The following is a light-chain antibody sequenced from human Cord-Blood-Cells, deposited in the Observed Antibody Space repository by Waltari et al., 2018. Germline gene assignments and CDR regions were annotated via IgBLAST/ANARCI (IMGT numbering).Light chain of an antibody. CDR3: QQSYSTPIT. CDR2: AAS. V-gene: IGKV1-39*01. J-gene: IGKJ5*01. Sequence: QMTQSQSSLSASVGDRVHMTCRASQSISSYLNWYQQKPGKAPKLLIYAASSLQSGVPSRFSGSGSGTDFTLTISSLQPEDFATYYCQQSYSTPITFGQGTRLEIK. CDR1: QSISSY.